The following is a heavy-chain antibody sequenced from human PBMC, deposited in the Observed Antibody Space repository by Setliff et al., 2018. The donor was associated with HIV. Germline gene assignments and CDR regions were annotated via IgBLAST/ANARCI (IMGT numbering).Heavy chain of an antibody. Sequence: PSETLSLTCTVSGDSITNDDYYWGWIRQPPGKGLEWIAIIHYNGRTYYDPSLKSRVTIFVDTSKTQFYLKLRSVTASDTAVYYCARYTSKVDWFDPWGRGTLITGSS. D-gene: IGHD2-2*02. J-gene: IGHJ5*02. V-gene: IGHV4-39*01. CDR1: GDSITNDDYY. CDR2: IHYNGRT. CDR3: ARYTSKVDWFDP.